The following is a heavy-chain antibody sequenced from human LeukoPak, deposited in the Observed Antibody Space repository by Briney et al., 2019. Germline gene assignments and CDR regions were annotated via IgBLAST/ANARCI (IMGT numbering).Heavy chain of an antibody. V-gene: IGHV3-23*01. CDR3: ARGLRAYYDSSGYYAFEY. D-gene: IGHD3-22*01. Sequence: PGGSLRLSCAASGFTFSSYAMSWVRQAPGKGLEWVSAISGSGGSTYYADSVKGRFTISRDNSKNTLYLHMNSLRAEDTAVYYCARGLRAYYDSSGYYAFEYWGQGTLVTVSS. J-gene: IGHJ4*02. CDR1: GFTFSSYA. CDR2: ISGSGGST.